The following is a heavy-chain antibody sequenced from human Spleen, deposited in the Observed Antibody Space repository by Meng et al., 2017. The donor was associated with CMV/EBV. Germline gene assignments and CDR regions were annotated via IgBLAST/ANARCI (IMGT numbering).Heavy chain of an antibody. V-gene: IGHV3-30-3*01. CDR2: ISFDGTNK. J-gene: IGHJ4*02. D-gene: IGHD6-19*01. Sequence: GGSLRLSCAVSGFTFSDFAMHWVRQAPGKGLEWVAIISFDGTNKFYADSVRGRFTISRDKDTLYLQMNSLRAEDTAVYYCAREAVAVAGTSPDYWGQGTLVTVSS. CDR3: AREAVAVAGTSPDY. CDR1: GFTFSDFA.